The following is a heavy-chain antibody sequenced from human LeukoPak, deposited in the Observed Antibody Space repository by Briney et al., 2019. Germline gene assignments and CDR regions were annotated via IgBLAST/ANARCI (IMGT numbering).Heavy chain of an antibody. D-gene: IGHD3/OR15-3a*01. V-gene: IGHV3-7*01. Sequence: GGSLRLPCAASGFTFSSYWMSWVRQAPGKGLEWVANIKQDGSEKYYVDSVKGRFTISRDNAKNSLYLQMNSLRAEDTAVYYCARDDFGRAEYFQHWGQGTLVTVSS. CDR2: IKQDGSEK. J-gene: IGHJ1*01. CDR1: GFTFSSYW. CDR3: ARDDFGRAEYFQH.